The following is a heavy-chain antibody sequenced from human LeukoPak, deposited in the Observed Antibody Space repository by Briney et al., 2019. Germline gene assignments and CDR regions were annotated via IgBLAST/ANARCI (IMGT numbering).Heavy chain of an antibody. J-gene: IGHJ4*02. CDR2: IYYSGST. CDR3: ARAGSYGYRGGCYFDY. CDR1: GGSISSHY. Sequence: SETLSLTCTVSGGSISSHYWSWIRQPPGKGLEWIGYIYYSGSTNYNPSLKSRVTISVDTSKNQFSLKLSSVTAADTAVYCCARAGSYGYRGGCYFDYWGQGTLVTVSS. D-gene: IGHD5-18*01. V-gene: IGHV4-59*11.